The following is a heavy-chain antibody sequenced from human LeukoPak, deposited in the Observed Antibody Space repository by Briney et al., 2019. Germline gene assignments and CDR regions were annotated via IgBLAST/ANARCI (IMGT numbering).Heavy chain of an antibody. V-gene: IGHV3-23*01. J-gene: IGHJ4*02. D-gene: IGHD3-3*01. CDR1: GFTFSTYA. CDR2: ISSSGGTT. CDR3: AKDRRYYDFWSGLDY. Sequence: GGSLRLSCAASGFTFSTYAVNWVRQAPGKGLEWVSAISSSGGTTYYADSVKGRFSIPRDNSKNTLYLRMNSLRAEDTAVYYCAKDRRYYDFWSGLDYWGQGTLVTVSS.